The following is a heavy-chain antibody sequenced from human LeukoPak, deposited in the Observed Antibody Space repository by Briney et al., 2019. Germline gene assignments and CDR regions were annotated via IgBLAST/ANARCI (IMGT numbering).Heavy chain of an antibody. V-gene: IGHV4-4*07. CDR3: ARVRGITSMACFDY. J-gene: IGHJ4*02. CDR1: GASISNYY. Sequence: PSETLSLTCTVSGASISNYYWIWIRQPAGKGLEWIGLIYTSGNTNYNPSLKSRVTMSVDTSKNQFSLKLSSVTAADTAVYYCARVRGITSMACFDYWGQGTLVTVSS. D-gene: IGHD5-18*01. CDR2: IYTSGNT.